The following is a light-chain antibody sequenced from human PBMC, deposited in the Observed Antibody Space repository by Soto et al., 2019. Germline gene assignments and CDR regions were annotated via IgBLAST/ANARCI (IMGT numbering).Light chain of an antibody. J-gene: IGKJ2*01. CDR1: QSISNW. CDR2: DVS. V-gene: IGKV1-5*01. CDR3: QQYGSYYT. Sequence: DIQMTQSPSTLSASVGDRVTITCRASQSISNWLAWYQQKPGKAPTLLIYDVSRLESGVPSRFSGSGSGTEFTLTINSLQPDDFATYYCQQYGSYYTFGQGTKVDI.